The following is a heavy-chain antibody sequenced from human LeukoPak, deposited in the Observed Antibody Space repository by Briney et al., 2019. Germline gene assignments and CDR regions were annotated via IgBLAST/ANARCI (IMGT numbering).Heavy chain of an antibody. Sequence: SETLSLTCTVSGGSISSYYWSWIRQPAGKELEWIGRIYTTGSTNYNPSLKSRVTMSVDTSKNQFSLRLSSVTAADTAVYYCARESCTNGVCYLGWGQGTLVTVSS. V-gene: IGHV4-4*07. J-gene: IGHJ4*02. CDR3: ARESCTNGVCYLG. CDR1: GGSISSYY. CDR2: IYTTGST. D-gene: IGHD2-8*01.